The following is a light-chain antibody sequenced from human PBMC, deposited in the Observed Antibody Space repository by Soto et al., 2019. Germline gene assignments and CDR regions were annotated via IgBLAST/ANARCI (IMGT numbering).Light chain of an antibody. J-gene: IGKJ5*01. CDR2: DAS. V-gene: IGKV3-20*01. CDR1: QSVSSF. Sequence: EDMLTQSPYTLSLSPGERATLSCRASQSVSSFLAWYQQKPGQAPRLLIYDASSRATGIPDRFSGSGSGTDFTLTISRLEPEDFAVYYCQQYGNSPITFGQGTRLEI. CDR3: QQYGNSPIT.